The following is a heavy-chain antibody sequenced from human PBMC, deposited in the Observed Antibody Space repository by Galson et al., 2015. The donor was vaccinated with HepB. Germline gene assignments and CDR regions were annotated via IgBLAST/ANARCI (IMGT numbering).Heavy chain of an antibody. CDR1: GYTLTELS. Sequence: SVKVSCKVSGYTLTELSMHWVRQAPGKGLEWMGGFDPEDGETIYAQKFQGRVTMTEDTSTDTAYMELSSLRSEDTAVYYCALGLPDYGDPGFDYWGQGTLVTVSS. CDR3: ALGLPDYGDPGFDY. D-gene: IGHD4-17*01. CDR2: FDPEDGET. V-gene: IGHV1-24*01. J-gene: IGHJ4*02.